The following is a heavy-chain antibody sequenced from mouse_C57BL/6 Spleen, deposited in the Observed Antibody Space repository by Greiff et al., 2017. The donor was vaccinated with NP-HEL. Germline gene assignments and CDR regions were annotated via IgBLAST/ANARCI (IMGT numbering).Heavy chain of an antibody. CDR1: GYTFTSYW. CDR3: ARPTLYPFDY. Sequence: QVQLQQPGAELVKPGASVKLSCKASGYTFTSYWMHWVKQRPGRGLEWIARIDPNSGGTKYNEKFKSKATLTVDKPSSTAYMQLSSLTSEDSAVYYCARPTLYPFDYWGQGTTLTVSS. CDR2: IDPNSGGT. J-gene: IGHJ2*01. D-gene: IGHD1-1*01. V-gene: IGHV1-72*01.